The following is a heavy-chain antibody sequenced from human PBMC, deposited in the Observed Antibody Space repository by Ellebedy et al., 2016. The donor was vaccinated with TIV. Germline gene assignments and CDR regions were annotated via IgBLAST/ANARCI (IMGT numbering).Heavy chain of an antibody. Sequence: ASVKVSCXASGYTFTSYDINWVRQATGQGLEWMGWMNPNSGNTGYAQKFQGRVTMTRNTSISTAYMELSSLRSEDTAVYYCATPVGYDYDTPWVPYGVDVWGQGTTVTVSS. CDR3: ATPVGYDYDTPWVPYGVDV. CDR1: GYTFTSYD. CDR2: MNPNSGNT. V-gene: IGHV1-8*01. J-gene: IGHJ6*02. D-gene: IGHD3-16*01.